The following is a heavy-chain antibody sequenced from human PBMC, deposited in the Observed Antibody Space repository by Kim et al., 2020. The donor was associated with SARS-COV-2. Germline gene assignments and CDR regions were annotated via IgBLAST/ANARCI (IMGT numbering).Heavy chain of an antibody. Sequence: SETLSLTCTVSGGSISSYYWSWIRQPPGKGLEWIGYIYYSGSTNYNPSLKSRVTISVDTSKNQFSLKLSSVTAADTAVYYCARDNYGGRAFDYWGQGTLVTVSS. CDR3: ARDNYGGRAFDY. CDR2: IYYSGST. V-gene: IGHV4-59*01. J-gene: IGHJ4*02. CDR1: GGSISSYY. D-gene: IGHD1-26*01.